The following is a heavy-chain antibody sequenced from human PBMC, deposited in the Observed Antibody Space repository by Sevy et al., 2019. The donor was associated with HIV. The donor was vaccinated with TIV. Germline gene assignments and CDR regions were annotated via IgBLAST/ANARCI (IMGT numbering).Heavy chain of an antibody. CDR1: GFTFSSYG. CDR3: AKDQGGGYSYGVMDY. V-gene: IGHV3-30*18. CDR2: ISYDGSNK. Sequence: GGSLRLSCAASGFTFSSYGMHWVRQAPGKGLEWVAVISYDGSNKYYADSVKGRFTISRDSSKNTLYLQMNSLRAEDSAVYYCAKDQGGGYSYGVMDYWGQGTLVTVSS. J-gene: IGHJ4*02. D-gene: IGHD5-18*01.